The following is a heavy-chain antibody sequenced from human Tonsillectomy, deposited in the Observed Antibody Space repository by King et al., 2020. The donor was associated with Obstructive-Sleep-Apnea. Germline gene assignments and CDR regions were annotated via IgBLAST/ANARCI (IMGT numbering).Heavy chain of an antibody. D-gene: IGHD5-24*01. J-gene: IGHJ4*02. CDR2: LHYSGKI. Sequence: VQLQETGPGLVKPSETLSLTCTVSDGSISSYYWSWIRQPPGKGLEWIGYLHYSGKIKYNFSLKSRVTLSEDTPKHPFSLRLSSVTAADTAVYYCARSRWLQQNLYFDNWGQGALVTVSS. V-gene: IGHV4-59*08. CDR3: ARSRWLQQNLYFDN. CDR1: DGSISSYY.